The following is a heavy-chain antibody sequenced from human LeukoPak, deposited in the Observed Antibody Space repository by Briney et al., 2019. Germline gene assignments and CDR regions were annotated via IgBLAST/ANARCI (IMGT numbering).Heavy chain of an antibody. CDR3: ARLYGNYQNYFDC. Sequence: PSETLSLTCTVSGGSISSITYYWGWIRQPPGKRLEWVGHMYYRGNTFYNPSLKSRVTISVDTSKNQFSLKLRSVTAADTAVYYCARLYGNYQNYFDCWGQGTLVTVSS. CDR1: GGSISSITYY. V-gene: IGHV4-39*07. CDR2: MYYRGNT. J-gene: IGHJ4*02. D-gene: IGHD1-7*01.